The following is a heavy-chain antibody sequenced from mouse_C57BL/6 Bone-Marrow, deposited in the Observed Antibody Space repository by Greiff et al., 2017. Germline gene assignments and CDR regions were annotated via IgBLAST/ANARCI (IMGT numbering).Heavy chain of an antibody. CDR3: TYGNYVRYAMDY. CDR2: IDPENGDT. Sequence: VQLKESGAELVRPGASVKLSCTASGFNIKDDYMHWVKQRPEQGLEWIGWIDPENGDTEYASKFQGKATITADTSSNTAYLQLSSLTSEDTAVYYCTYGNYVRYAMDYWGQGTSVTVSS. V-gene: IGHV14-4*01. CDR1: GFNIKDDY. J-gene: IGHJ4*01. D-gene: IGHD2-1*01.